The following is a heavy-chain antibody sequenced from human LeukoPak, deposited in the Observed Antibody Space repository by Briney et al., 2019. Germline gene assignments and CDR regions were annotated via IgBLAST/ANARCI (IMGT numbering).Heavy chain of an antibody. CDR1: GYTFTSYY. Sequence: GASVKVSCKASGYTFTSYYMHWVRQAPGQGLEWMGIINPSGGSTSYAQKFQGRVTMTRDTSTSTVYMELSSLRSEDTAVYYCARVLIVVVPAAIEYCFDYWGQGTLVTVSS. J-gene: IGHJ4*02. CDR3: ARVLIVVVPAAIEYCFDY. V-gene: IGHV1-46*01. CDR2: INPSGGST. D-gene: IGHD2-2*02.